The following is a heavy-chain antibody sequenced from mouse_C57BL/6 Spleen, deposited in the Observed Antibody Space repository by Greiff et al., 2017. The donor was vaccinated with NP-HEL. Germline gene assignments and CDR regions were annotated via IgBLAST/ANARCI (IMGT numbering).Heavy chain of an antibody. V-gene: IGHV1-69*01. Sequence: VQLQQPGAELVMPGASVKLSCKASGYTFTSYWMHWVKQRPGQGLEWIGEIDPSDSYTNYNQKFKGKSTLTVDKSSSTAYMQLSSLTSEDSAVYYCARSDGYYYYAMDYWGQGTSVTVSS. CDR2: IDPSDSYT. CDR1: GYTFTSYW. J-gene: IGHJ4*01. D-gene: IGHD2-3*01. CDR3: ARSDGYYYYAMDY.